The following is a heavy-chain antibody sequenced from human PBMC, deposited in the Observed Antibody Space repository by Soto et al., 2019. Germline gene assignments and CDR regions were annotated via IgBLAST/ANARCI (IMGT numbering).Heavy chain of an antibody. CDR1: GYTFTSYG. J-gene: IGHJ6*03. V-gene: IGHV1-18*01. CDR2: ISAYNGNT. Sequence: ASVKVSCKASGYTFTSYGISWVRQAPGQGLEWMGWISAYNGNTNYAQKLQGRVTMTTDTSTSTAYMELRSRRSDDTAVYYCARDSSSWSGHYYMDVWGKGTTVTVSS. D-gene: IGHD6-13*01. CDR3: ARDSSSWSGHYYMDV.